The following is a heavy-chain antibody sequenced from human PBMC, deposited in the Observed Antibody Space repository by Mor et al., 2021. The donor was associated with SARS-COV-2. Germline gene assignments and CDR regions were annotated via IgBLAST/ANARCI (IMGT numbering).Heavy chain of an antibody. CDR3: VTRRGSRSWINYFDH. V-gene: IGHV4-34*01. Sequence: NYNPSLKSRVTISVDTSKNQFSLKLISVTAADTAVYYCVTRRGSRSWINYFDHWGQGSLVT. D-gene: IGHD3-10*01. J-gene: IGHJ4*02.